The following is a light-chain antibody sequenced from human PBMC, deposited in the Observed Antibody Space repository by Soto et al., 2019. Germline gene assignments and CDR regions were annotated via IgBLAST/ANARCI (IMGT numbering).Light chain of an antibody. CDR1: QSVSRS. CDR3: QHRGNWPLT. Sequence: EIVLTQSPVTLSLSPGERATLSCSASQSVSRSLAWYQQKPGQAPRLLVYDASNRATGIPARFSGSGSGTDFTLTISSLEPEDFAVYFCQHRGNWPLTFGGGTKGISN. J-gene: IGKJ4*01. CDR2: DAS. V-gene: IGKV3-11*01.